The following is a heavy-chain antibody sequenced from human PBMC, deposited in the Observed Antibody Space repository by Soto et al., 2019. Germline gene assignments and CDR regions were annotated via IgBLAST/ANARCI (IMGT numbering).Heavy chain of an antibody. CDR2: ISYDGSNK. Sequence: PGGSLRLSCAASGFTFSSYGMHWVRQAPGKGLEWVAVISYDGSNKYYADSVKGRFTISRDNSKNTLYLQMNSLRAEDTAVYYCAESYSSGYYYYAFDIWGQGTMVTVSS. D-gene: IGHD3-22*01. CDR1: GFTFSSYG. J-gene: IGHJ3*02. CDR3: AESYSSGYYYYAFDI. V-gene: IGHV3-30*03.